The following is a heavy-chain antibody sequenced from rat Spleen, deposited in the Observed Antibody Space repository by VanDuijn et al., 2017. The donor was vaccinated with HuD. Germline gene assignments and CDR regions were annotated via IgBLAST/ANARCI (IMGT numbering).Heavy chain of an antibody. V-gene: IGHV5-25*01. Sequence: EVQLVESGGGLVQSGRSMKLSCAVSGLTFTNYAMFWLRQAPTTGLEWVASISNTGGNTYYPDSVKGRFTISSDNSKSTLYLQMNSLRSEDTATYYCATLNYGGYSELGWFACWGQGTLVTVSS. CDR1: GLTFTNYA. D-gene: IGHD1-11*01. CDR2: ISNTGGNT. CDR3: ATLNYGGYSELGWFAC. J-gene: IGHJ3*01.